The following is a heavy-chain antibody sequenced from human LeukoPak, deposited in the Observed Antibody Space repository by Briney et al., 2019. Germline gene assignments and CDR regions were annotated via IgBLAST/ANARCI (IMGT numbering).Heavy chain of an antibody. CDR3: ATAPPYSSSHDDAFDI. CDR2: IIPIFGTA. Sequence: SVKVSCKASGGTFSSYAISWVRQAPGQGLEWMGGIIPIFGTANYAQKFQGRVTITTDESTSTAYMELSSLRSEDTAVYYCATAPPYSSSHDDAFDIWGQGTMVTVSS. CDR1: GGTFSSYA. J-gene: IGHJ3*02. V-gene: IGHV1-69*05. D-gene: IGHD6-6*01.